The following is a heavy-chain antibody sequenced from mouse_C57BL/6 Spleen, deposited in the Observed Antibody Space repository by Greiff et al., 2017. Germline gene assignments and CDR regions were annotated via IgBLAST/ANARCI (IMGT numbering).Heavy chain of an antibody. J-gene: IGHJ3*01. CDR2: ISYDGSN. D-gene: IGHD2-12*01. V-gene: IGHV3-6*01. CDR1: GYSITSGYY. Sequence: DVKLQESGPGLVKPSQSLSLPCSVTGYSITSGYYWNWIRQFPGNKLEWMGYISYDGSNNYNPSLKNRISIIRDTTKNQFFLKLNSVTTEDTATYYCARDLRRAYWRQGTLVTVSA. CDR3: ARDLRRAY.